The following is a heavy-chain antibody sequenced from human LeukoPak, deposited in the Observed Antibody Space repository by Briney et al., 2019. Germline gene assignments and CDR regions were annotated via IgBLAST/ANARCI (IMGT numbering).Heavy chain of an antibody. V-gene: IGHV3-15*01. D-gene: IGHD1-20*01. CDR3: TTGLITGTSY. CDR1: RFTFSNAW. Sequence: GGSLRLSCAASRFTFSNAWMSWVRQAPGKGLEWVGRIKSKTDGGTTDYAAPVKGRFTISRDDSRKRLYLQMNSLKTEDTAVYYCTTGLITGTSYWGQGTLVTVSS. CDR2: IKSKTDGGTT. J-gene: IGHJ4*02.